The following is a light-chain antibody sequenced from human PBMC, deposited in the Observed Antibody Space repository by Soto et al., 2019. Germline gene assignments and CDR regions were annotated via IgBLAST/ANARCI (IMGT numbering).Light chain of an antibody. CDR3: HQYNSCPYT. CDR2: ATS. J-gene: IGKJ2*01. Sequence: ETVMTQSPATLSVSPGERATLSCRASQSVRTNLAWYQQKPGQAPRHLIYATSTRATGIPPRFSGSGSGTEFTLTISSLQSEDFAVYYCHQYNSCPYTFGQGTKLEIK. CDR1: QSVRTN. V-gene: IGKV3-15*01.